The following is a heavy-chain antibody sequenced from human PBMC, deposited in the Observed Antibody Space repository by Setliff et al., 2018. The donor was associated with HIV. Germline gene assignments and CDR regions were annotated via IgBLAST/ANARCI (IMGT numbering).Heavy chain of an antibody. V-gene: IGHV4-39*01. Sequence: GSLRLSCAASGFTFSTFWMSWVRQAPGKGLEWIGNIYYSGSTYYNPSLKTRVTISVDGSKNQFSLKLKSVTAADTAVYYCARWHPPYGFWEEDYWGQGTLVTVSS. CDR2: IYYSGST. J-gene: IGHJ4*02. CDR1: GFTFSTFW. CDR3: ARWHPPYGFWEEDY. D-gene: IGHD3-10*01.